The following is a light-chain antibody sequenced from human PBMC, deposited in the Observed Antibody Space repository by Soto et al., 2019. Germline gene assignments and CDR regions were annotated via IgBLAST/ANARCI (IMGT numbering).Light chain of an antibody. CDR2: SSD. Sequence: QSVLTQPPSASGTPGQRVTISCSGSSSNIGRNTVKWYRQLPGTAPKLLIGSSDQRPSGVPDRFSGSQSGTSASLAISGLQYEDEAAYICASLDDSLNAWAFGGGTKLTVL. J-gene: IGLJ3*02. CDR3: ASLDDSLNAWA. CDR1: SSNIGRNT. V-gene: IGLV1-44*01.